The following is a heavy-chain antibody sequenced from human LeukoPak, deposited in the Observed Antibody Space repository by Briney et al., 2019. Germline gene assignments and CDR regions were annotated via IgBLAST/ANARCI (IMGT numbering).Heavy chain of an antibody. D-gene: IGHD6-13*01. J-gene: IGHJ4*02. Sequence: GGSLRLSCAASGFTFSSYWMSWVRQAPGEGLEWLANINPDGGDKNYVDSVKGRFTISRDNAKNSVYLEINSLRAEDTAVYYCARPTRSSSPEYWGQGTLLTVSS. CDR1: GFTFSSYW. V-gene: IGHV3-7*01. CDR3: ARPTRSSSPEY. CDR2: INPDGGDK.